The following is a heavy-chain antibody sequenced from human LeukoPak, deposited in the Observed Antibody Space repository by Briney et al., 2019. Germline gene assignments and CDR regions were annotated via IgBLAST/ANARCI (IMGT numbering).Heavy chain of an antibody. D-gene: IGHD3-22*01. CDR3: ARYTANTAGYSFDF. J-gene: IGHJ4*02. CDR1: GYSISSGYY. CDR2: IHHSGGT. V-gene: IGHV4-38-2*02. Sequence: SETLSLTCTVSGYSISSGYYWSWIRQPPGKGLEWIATIHHSGGTDYTPSLKSRFTMSVDTSKNQFSLKLGSVTAVSTAVYYCARYTANTAGYSFDFWGQGALVTVSS.